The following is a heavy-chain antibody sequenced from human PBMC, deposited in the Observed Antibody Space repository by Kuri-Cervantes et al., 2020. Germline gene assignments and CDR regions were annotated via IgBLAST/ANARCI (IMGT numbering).Heavy chain of an antibody. CDR3: AGGLYSSGWYRKEKGKLDP. Sequence: SVKVSCKASGGTFSSYAISWVRQAPGQGLEWMGGIIPIFGTANYAQKFQGRVTITTDESTSTAYMELSSLRSEDTAVYYCAGGLYSSGWYRKEKGKLDPWGQGTLVTVSS. CDR1: GGTFSSYA. CDR2: IIPIFGTA. V-gene: IGHV1-69*05. J-gene: IGHJ5*02. D-gene: IGHD6-19*01.